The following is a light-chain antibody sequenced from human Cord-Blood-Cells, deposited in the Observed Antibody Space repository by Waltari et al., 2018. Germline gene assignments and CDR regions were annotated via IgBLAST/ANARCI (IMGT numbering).Light chain of an antibody. Sequence: DIQMTQSPSSLSASVGDRVTITCRASQSISSYLNWYQQKPGKAPKLLIYAASSLQSGVPSRFSGSRSGTDFTLTISSLQPEDFATYYCQQSYSTPFTFGPWTKVDIK. CDR1: QSISSY. CDR2: AAS. V-gene: IGKV1-39*01. J-gene: IGKJ3*01. CDR3: QQSYSTPFT.